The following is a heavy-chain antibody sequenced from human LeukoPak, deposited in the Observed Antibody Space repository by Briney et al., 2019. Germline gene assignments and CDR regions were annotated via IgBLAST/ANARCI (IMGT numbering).Heavy chain of an antibody. V-gene: IGHV3-64*01. CDR2: ISSNGGST. CDR1: GFTFSSYA. Sequence: GGSLRLSCAASGFTFSSYAMHWVRQAPGKGLEYVSAISSNGGSTYYANFVEGRFTISRDNAKNSLYLQMNSLRAEDTAVYYCAKHPAFDIWGQGTMVTVSS. J-gene: IGHJ3*02. CDR3: AKHPAFDI.